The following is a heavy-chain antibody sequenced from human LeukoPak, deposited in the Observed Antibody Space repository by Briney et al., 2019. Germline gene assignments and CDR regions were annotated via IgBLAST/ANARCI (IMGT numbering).Heavy chain of an antibody. D-gene: IGHD3-22*01. CDR2: IYYSGST. J-gene: IGHJ6*02. CDR3: ARLAPLYDSSGYYYNYYCYYYGMDV. Sequence: GSLRLSCAASGFTFSSYAMSWIRQPPGKGLEWIGYIYYSGSTNYNPSLKSRVTISVDTSKNQFSLKLSSVTAADTAVYYCARLAPLYDSSGYYYNYYCYYYGMDVWGQGTTVTVSS. V-gene: IGHV4-59*08. CDR1: GFTFSSYA.